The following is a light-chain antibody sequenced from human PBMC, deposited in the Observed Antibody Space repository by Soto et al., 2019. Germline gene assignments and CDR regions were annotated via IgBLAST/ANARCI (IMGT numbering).Light chain of an antibody. J-gene: IGLJ1*01. Sequence: QSALTQPTSVSGSPGQSITISCTGTSSDVGSYNLVSWYQQHPGKAPKLMIYEDTKRPSGVSNRFSGSKSGNTASLTISGLQAEDEADYYCSSYTSSSRVFGTGTKLTVL. CDR2: EDT. CDR3: SSYTSSSRV. V-gene: IGLV2-14*02. CDR1: SSDVGSYNL.